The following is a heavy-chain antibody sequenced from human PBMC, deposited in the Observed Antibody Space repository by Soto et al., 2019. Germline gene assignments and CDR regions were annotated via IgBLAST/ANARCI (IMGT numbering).Heavy chain of an antibody. D-gene: IGHD6-19*01. CDR3: ARQQGSGLWAFDI. J-gene: IGHJ3*02. CDR1: GASLSSDYYF. CDR2: IFYTGKT. V-gene: IGHV4-39*01. Sequence: QLQLQESGPGLVKPSETLSLTCTVSGASLSSDYYFWGWIRQPPNKGLEWVATIFYTGKTYYNPSLMSRVTVSLDTSKNQFSLRLTSVTVADTAVYFCARQQGSGLWAFDIWGQGTLVTVSS.